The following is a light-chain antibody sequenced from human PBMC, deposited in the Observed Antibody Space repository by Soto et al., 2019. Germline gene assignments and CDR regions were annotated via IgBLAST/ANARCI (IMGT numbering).Light chain of an antibody. CDR2: GAS. V-gene: IGKV3-20*01. J-gene: IGKJ5*01. Sequence: EIVLTQSPGTLSLSPGERATLSCRASQSVSSNSLAWYHQKPGQPPRLLIYGASSRATGISDRFSGSGSGTAFTLTISRLEPEDFAVYYCQQYGSSFITFGQGTRLE. CDR1: QSVSSNS. CDR3: QQYGSSFIT.